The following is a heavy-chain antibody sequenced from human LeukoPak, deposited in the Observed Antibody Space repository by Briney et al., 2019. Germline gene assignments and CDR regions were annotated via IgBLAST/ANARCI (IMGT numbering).Heavy chain of an antibody. CDR2: INPNSGGT. V-gene: IGHV1-2*02. D-gene: IGHD2-15*01. CDR3: ARVDCSGGSCYSWFDP. Sequence: ASVKVSCKASGYTFTGYYMHWVRQAPGQGLEWMGWINPNSGGTNYAQKFQGRVTITADKSTSTAYMELSSLRSEDTAVYYCARVDCSGGSCYSWFDPWGQGTLVTVSS. J-gene: IGHJ5*02. CDR1: GYTFTGYY.